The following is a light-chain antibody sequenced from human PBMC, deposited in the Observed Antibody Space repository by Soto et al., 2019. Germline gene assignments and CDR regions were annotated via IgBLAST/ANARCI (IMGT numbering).Light chain of an antibody. Sequence: EVVMTQSPATLSVSPGERATLSCRASQSVSNNLAWYQQKPGQAPRLLIFGASTRATGIPVRFSGSGSGRQFTLTIRSLQSEDFAVYYCHQYTDGPGGTFGQGTK. V-gene: IGKV3-15*01. CDR1: QSVSNN. CDR2: GAS. CDR3: HQYTDGPGGT. J-gene: IGKJ1*01.